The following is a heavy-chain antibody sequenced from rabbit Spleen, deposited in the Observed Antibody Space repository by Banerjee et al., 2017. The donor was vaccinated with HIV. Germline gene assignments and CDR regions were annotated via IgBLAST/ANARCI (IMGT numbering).Heavy chain of an antibody. Sequence: QEQLVESGGGLVQPGGSLKLSCKASGFDFSSYGVSWVRQAPGKGLEWIGYIDPVFGSTRYANSVKGRFTISSDNAQNTVFLQLNSLTAADTATYFCVRVPYATYAGYGPTRLDLWGQGTLVTVS. CDR1: GFDFSSYG. V-gene: IGHV1S47*01. J-gene: IGHJ3*01. CDR3: VRVPYATYAGYGPTRLDL. CDR2: IDPVFGST. D-gene: IGHD7-1*01.